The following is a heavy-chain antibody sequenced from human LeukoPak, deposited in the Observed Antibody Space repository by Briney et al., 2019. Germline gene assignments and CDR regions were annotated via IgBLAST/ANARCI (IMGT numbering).Heavy chain of an antibody. CDR1: GDSVSSNSAA. CDR3: AREPIAAAGFYYYYYGMDV. CDR2: TYYRSKWYN. Sequence: SQTLSLTCAISGDSVSSNSAAWNWIRQSPSRGLEWLGRTYYRSKWYNAYAVSVKSRLPINPDTSKNQFSLQLNSVTPEDTAVYYCAREPIAAAGFYYYYYGMDVWGQGTTVTVSS. D-gene: IGHD6-13*01. J-gene: IGHJ6*02. V-gene: IGHV6-1*01.